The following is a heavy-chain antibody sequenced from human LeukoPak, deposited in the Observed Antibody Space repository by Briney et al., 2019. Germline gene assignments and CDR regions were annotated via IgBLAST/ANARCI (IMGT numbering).Heavy chain of an antibody. D-gene: IGHD3-3*01. Sequence: SETLSLTCAVYGGSFSGYYWSWIRQPPGKGLEWIGEINHGGSTNYNPSLKSRVTISVDTSKNQFSLKLSSVTAADTAVYYCARVKGYEGIDYWGQGTLVTVSS. CDR2: INHGGST. CDR3: ARVKGYEGIDY. J-gene: IGHJ4*02. CDR1: GGSFSGYY. V-gene: IGHV4-34*01.